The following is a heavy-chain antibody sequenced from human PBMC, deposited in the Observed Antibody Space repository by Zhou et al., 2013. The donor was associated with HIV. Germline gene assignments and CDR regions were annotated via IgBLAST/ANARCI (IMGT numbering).Heavy chain of an antibody. CDR3: ARGPLGCSSTSCYGGIWFDP. V-gene: IGHV1-69*05. D-gene: IGHD2-2*01. J-gene: IGHJ5*02. Sequence: QVQLVQSGAEVKKPGSSVKVSCKASGGTFSSYAISWVRQAPGQGLEWMGGIIPIFGTANYAQKFQGRVTITTDESTSTAYMELSSLRSEDTAVYYCARGPLGCSSTSCYGGIWFDPLGPGNPGHRLL. CDR1: GGTFSSYA. CDR2: IIPIFGTA.